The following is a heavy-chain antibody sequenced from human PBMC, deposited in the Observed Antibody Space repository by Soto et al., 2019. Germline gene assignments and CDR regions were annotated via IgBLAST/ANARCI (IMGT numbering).Heavy chain of an antibody. V-gene: IGHV1-69*01. CDR2: SIPIFGKA. J-gene: IGHJ3*02. CDR3: ARDMVRPSLGYALHAFDI. CDR1: GGTFSSYA. Sequence: QVQLVQSGAEVKKPGSSVKVSCKASGGTFSSYAISWVRQAPGQGLEWMGGSIPIFGKANYAQKLKGRVTITADESTSRDYMDLSSLRSADTAVYYCARDMVRPSLGYALHAFDIWGQGTIVPVSS. D-gene: IGHD5-12*01.